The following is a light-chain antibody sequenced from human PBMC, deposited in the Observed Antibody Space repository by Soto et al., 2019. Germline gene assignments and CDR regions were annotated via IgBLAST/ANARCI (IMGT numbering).Light chain of an antibody. CDR2: DVS. CDR3: SSYTSSGTVV. V-gene: IGLV2-14*03. CDR1: SSDVGGYNY. Sequence: QSVLTQPASVSGSPGQSITISCTGTSSDVGGYNYVSWYQQHPGKVPKLMIYDVSNRPSGVSNRFSGSKSGNTASLTISGLQAADEAEYYCSSYTSSGTVVFGGGTKLTVL. J-gene: IGLJ2*01.